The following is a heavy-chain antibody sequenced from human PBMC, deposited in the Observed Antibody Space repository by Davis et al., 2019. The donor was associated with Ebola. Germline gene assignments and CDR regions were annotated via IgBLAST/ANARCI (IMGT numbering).Heavy chain of an antibody. Sequence: ASVKVSCKASGYMFTSYGIGWVRQAPGQGLEWMGWIAIYNLYTKYAQKMQDRVSMTTDIPSNTAYLELRNLKSDDTAVYFCARVVRTMTVEVDYWGPGTLVTVSS. CDR3: ARVVRTMTVEVDY. CDR2: IAIYNLYT. V-gene: IGHV1-18*01. D-gene: IGHD1-1*01. CDR1: GYMFTSYG. J-gene: IGHJ4*02.